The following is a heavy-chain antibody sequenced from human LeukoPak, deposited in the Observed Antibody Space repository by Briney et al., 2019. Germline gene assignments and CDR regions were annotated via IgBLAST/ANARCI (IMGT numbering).Heavy chain of an antibody. D-gene: IGHD6-19*01. CDR3: ARRSSGGGLFDY. J-gene: IGHJ4*02. CDR2: LFYSGNT. CDR1: GGSISSSSYY. Sequence: PSETLSLTCTVSGGSISSSSYYWGWIRQPPGKGLEWIGSLFYSGNTYYNASLKSLVTISVDTSKNHFSLKLSSVTSADTAVYYCARRSSGGGLFDYWGQGTLVTDSS. V-gene: IGHV4-39*02.